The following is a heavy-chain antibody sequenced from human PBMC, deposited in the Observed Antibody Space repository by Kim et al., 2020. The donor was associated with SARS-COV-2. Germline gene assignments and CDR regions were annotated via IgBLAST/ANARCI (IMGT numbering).Heavy chain of an antibody. CDR3: ARENYYDSSGYYYGVLGAFDI. J-gene: IGHJ3*02. CDR1: GGSISSGGYS. Sequence: SETLSLTCAVSGGSISSGGYSWSWIRQPPGKGLEWIGYIYHSGSTYYNPSLKSRVTISVDRSKNQFSLKLSSVTAADTAVYYCARENYYDSSGYYYGVLGAFDIWGQGTMVTVSS. CDR2: IYHSGST. D-gene: IGHD3-22*01. V-gene: IGHV4-30-2*01.